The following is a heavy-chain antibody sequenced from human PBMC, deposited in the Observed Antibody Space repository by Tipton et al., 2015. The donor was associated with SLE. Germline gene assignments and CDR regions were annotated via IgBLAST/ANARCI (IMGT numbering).Heavy chain of an antibody. Sequence: TLSLTCSVSGVSISTSYWSWIRQPPGKGLEWMGYIYPSGTTPSNPSPKGRLTISVDTSRNQFSLRLTSVTAADTAVYYCVGDYASGSYRFDYWGQGILVTVSS. CDR3: VGDYASGSYRFDY. D-gene: IGHD3-10*01. CDR1: GVSISTSY. CDR2: IYPSGTT. J-gene: IGHJ4*02. V-gene: IGHV4-4*08.